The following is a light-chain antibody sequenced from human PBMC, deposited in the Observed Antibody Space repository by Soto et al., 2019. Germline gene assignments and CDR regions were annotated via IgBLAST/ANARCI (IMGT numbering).Light chain of an antibody. V-gene: IGKV3-11*01. CDR3: QQYRSLIT. CDR2: DAS. Sequence: VVLTQSPATLSLSPGERATLSCRTSLSVSVYLDWYQQKPGQAPRLLISDASSRATGIPDRFSGSGSGTDFTLTINRLEPEDSAVYYCQQYRSLITFGQGTRLEIK. CDR1: LSVSVY. J-gene: IGKJ5*01.